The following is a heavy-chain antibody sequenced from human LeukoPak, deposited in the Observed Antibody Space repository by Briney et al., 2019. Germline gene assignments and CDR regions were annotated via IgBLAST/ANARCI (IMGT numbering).Heavy chain of an antibody. V-gene: IGHV3-30*02. CDR1: GFTFSSYG. CDR3: AKPPGGVVITSNY. CDR2: IRYDGSNK. D-gene: IGHD3-3*01. Sequence: GGSLRLSCAASGFTFSSYGMHWVRQAPGKGLEWVAFIRYDGSNKYYADSVKGRFTISRDNSKNTLYLQMNSLRAEDTAVYYCAKPPGGVVITSNYWGQGTLVTVSS. J-gene: IGHJ4*02.